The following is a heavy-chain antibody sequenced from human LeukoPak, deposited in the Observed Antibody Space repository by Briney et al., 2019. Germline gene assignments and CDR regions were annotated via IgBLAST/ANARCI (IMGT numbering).Heavy chain of an antibody. CDR2: ISGSGNTI. CDR1: GFSFINAW. CDR3: ARAGATTTVTSPPGY. V-gene: IGHV3-11*04. Sequence: GGSLRLSCAASGFSFINAWMSWVRQAPGKGLEWVSHISGSGNTIYYADSVKGRFTMSRDNAKNSLYLQMNSLRVEDTAIYYCARAGATTTVTSPPGYWGQGTLVTVSS. D-gene: IGHD4-17*01. J-gene: IGHJ4*02.